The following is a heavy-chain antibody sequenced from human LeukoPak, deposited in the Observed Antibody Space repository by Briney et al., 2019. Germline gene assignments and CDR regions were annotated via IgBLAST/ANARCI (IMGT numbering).Heavy chain of an antibody. CDR2: IYYTGSA. CDR3: ARASFCSSTSCSPHFDY. Sequence: SQTLSLTCTVSGGSIGGGGYYWSWIRQHPGKGLEWIGYIYYTGSAYYNPSLQSRVTISVHTSENQFSLRLSSVTAADTAVYYCARASFCSSTSCSPHFDYWGQGALVNVSS. CDR1: GGSIGGGGYY. D-gene: IGHD2-2*01. V-gene: IGHV4-31*03. J-gene: IGHJ4*02.